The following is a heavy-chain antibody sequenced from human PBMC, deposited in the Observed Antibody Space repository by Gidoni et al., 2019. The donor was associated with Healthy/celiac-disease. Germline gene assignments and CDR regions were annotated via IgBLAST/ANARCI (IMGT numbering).Heavy chain of an antibody. D-gene: IGHD4-4*01. Sequence: EVQLVESGGGLVQPGGSLRLSCAASGFTFSSYRMNWVRQAPVKGLEWVSGISSSSSTIFYADSVKGRFTISRDNAKNALFLQMNSLRAEDTAVYYCARDEGEDYIGYYGMDVWGQGTTVTVSS. CDR2: ISSSSSTI. CDR1: GFTFSSYR. J-gene: IGHJ6*02. CDR3: ARDEGEDYIGYYGMDV. V-gene: IGHV3-48*01.